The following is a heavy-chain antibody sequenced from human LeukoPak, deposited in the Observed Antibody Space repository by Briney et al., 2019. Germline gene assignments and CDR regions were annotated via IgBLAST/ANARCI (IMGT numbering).Heavy chain of an antibody. CDR1: GFTFSSYA. D-gene: IGHD3-10*01. CDR2: ISGSGGST. Sequence: GGSLRLSCAASGFTFSSYAMSWVRQAPGKGLEWVSAISGSGGSTYYADSVKGRLTISRDNSKNTLYLQMNSLRAEDTAVYYCAKDGERQPITYYFDYWGQGTLVTVSS. V-gene: IGHV3-23*01. J-gene: IGHJ4*02. CDR3: AKDGERQPITYYFDY.